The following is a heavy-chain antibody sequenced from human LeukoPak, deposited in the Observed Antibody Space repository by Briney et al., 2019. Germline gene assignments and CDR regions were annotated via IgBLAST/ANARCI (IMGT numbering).Heavy chain of an antibody. CDR2: INPNSGGT. Sequence: ASVKVSCKASGYSFTAFYIHWVRQAPGQGLEWMGWINPNSGGTNYAQKFQGRVTMTRDTSISTAYMELSRLRSDDTAVYYCARGGDSGYDLGGNWFDPWGQGTLVTVSS. D-gene: IGHD5-12*01. V-gene: IGHV1-2*02. CDR1: GYSFTAFY. CDR3: ARGGDSGYDLGGNWFDP. J-gene: IGHJ5*02.